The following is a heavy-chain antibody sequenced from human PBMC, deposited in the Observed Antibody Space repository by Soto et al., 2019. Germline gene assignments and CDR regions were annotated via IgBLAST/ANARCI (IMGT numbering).Heavy chain of an antibody. CDR1: GFTFNNYA. Sequence: GGSLRLSCAASGFTFNNYAMNWVRQAPGKGLEWVATISGTGGSTYYADSVKGRFTISRDNSKNTLYLQMNSLRVEDTAVYYCAIHRLGGNIDYRGPGTQVTGSS. V-gene: IGHV3-23*01. J-gene: IGHJ4*02. CDR2: ISGTGGST. CDR3: AIHRLGGNIDY.